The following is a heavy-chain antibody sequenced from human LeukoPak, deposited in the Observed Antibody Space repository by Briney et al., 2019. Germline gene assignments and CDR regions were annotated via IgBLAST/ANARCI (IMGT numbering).Heavy chain of an antibody. D-gene: IGHD3-9*01. Sequence: SETLPLTCTVSGGSISSYYWSWIRQPPGKGLEWIGYIYYSGSTNYNPSLKSRVTISVDTSKNQFSLKLSSVTAADTAVYYCARVSGDDILTGYYQYYFDYWGQGTLVTVSS. CDR1: GGSISSYY. CDR3: ARVSGDDILTGYYQYYFDY. J-gene: IGHJ4*02. V-gene: IGHV4-59*01. CDR2: IYYSGST.